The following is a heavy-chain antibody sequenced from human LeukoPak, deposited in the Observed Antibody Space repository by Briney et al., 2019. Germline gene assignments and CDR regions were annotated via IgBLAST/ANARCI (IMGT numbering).Heavy chain of an antibody. CDR3: ATDTRGGYMFSEVDTAMVTGY. D-gene: IGHD5-18*01. J-gene: IGHJ4*02. CDR2: FDPEDGET. CDR1: GYTLTELS. V-gene: IGHV1-24*01. Sequence: ASVKVSCKVSGYTLTELSMHWVRQAPGKGLEWMGGFDPEDGETIYAQKFQGRVTMTEDTSTDTAYMELSSLRSEDTAVYYCATDTRGGYMFSEVDTAMVTGYWGQGTLVTVPS.